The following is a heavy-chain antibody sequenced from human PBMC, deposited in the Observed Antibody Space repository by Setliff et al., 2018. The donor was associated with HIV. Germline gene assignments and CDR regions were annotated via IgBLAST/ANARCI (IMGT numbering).Heavy chain of an antibody. CDR2: IYYSGST. Sequence: SETLSLTCTVSGGSISSHYWSWIRQPPGKGLEWIGYIYYSGSTNYNPSLKSRVTISVDTSKNQFSLKLSSVTAADTAVYYCARGGRSLAAQTWFDPWGQGTLVTVSS. D-gene: IGHD6-6*01. V-gene: IGHV4-59*11. CDR1: GGSISSHY. J-gene: IGHJ5*02. CDR3: ARGGRSLAAQTWFDP.